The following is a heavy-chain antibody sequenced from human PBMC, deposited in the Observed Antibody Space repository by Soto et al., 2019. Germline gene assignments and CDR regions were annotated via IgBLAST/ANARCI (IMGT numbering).Heavy chain of an antibody. V-gene: IGHV4-59*01. CDR1: GGSISSYY. D-gene: IGHD1-7*01. Sequence: ETLSLTCTVSGGSISSYYWSWIRQPPGKGLEWIGYIYYSGSTNYNPSLKSRVTISVDTSKNQFSLKLSSVTAADTAVYFCARESGITGTTSSYWGQGTLVTVSS. CDR2: IYYSGST. CDR3: ARESGITGTTSSY. J-gene: IGHJ4*02.